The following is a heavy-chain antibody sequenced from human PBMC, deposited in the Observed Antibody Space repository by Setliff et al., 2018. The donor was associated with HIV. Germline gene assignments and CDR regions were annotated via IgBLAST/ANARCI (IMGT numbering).Heavy chain of an antibody. D-gene: IGHD2-2*01. Sequence: GSLRLSCAASGCSFSSYTMSWVRQAPGKGLEWVSAISGSGEYTNYADSVKGRFTISRDNSKNTLYLHMNSLRAEDTAVYYCARGHCSSISCYFFGFDNWGQGAQVTVSS. V-gene: IGHV3-23*01. CDR1: GCSFSSYT. CDR2: ISGSGEYT. CDR3: ARGHCSSISCYFFGFDN. J-gene: IGHJ4*02.